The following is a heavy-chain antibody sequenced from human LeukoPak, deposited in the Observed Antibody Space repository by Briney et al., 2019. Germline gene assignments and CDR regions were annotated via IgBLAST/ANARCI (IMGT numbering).Heavy chain of an antibody. Sequence: ASVKVSCKASGYTFTGYYMHWVRQAPGQGLEWMGWINPNSGGTNYAQKFQGRVTMTRDTSISTAYMELSRLRSDDTAVYYCARGLGYYYDSSSYYERVNNWFDPWGQGTLVTVSS. CDR1: GYTFTGYY. V-gene: IGHV1-2*02. CDR3: ARGLGYYYDSSSYYERVNNWFDP. D-gene: IGHD3-22*01. J-gene: IGHJ5*02. CDR2: INPNSGGT.